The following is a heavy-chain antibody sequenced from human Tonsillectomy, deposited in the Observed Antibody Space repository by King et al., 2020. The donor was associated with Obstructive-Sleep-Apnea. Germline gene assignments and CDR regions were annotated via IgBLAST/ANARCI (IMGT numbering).Heavy chain of an antibody. Sequence: VQLVESGGGVVQPGRSLRLSCGASGFTFSSYAMHCVLQAPGKGLEGVAGIWYDGRSRYYADSVQGRFTISRDNSQNTLYLQMNSPRAEDTAVYYCAKDQGPSRGFPDYWGQGTLVTVSS. J-gene: IGHJ4*02. CDR1: GFTFSSYA. CDR3: AKDQGPSRGFPDY. V-gene: IGHV3-33*06. D-gene: IGHD5-12*01. CDR2: IWYDGRSR.